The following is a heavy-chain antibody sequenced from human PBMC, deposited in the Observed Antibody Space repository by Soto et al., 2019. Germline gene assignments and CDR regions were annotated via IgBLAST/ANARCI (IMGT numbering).Heavy chain of an antibody. CDR2: IWYDGSNK. V-gene: IGHV3-33*01. D-gene: IGHD3-3*01. CDR1: GFTFSSYG. CDR3: ARSGRFLEWFPFQH. J-gene: IGHJ1*01. Sequence: QVQLVESGGGVVQPGRSLRLSCAASGFTFSSYGMHWVRQAPGKGLEWVAVIWYDGSNKYYADSVKGRFTISRDNSKNTLYLQMNSPRAEDTAVYYCARSGRFLEWFPFQHWGQGTLVTVSS.